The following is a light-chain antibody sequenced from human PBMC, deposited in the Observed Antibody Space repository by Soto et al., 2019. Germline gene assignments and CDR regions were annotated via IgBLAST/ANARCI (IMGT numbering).Light chain of an antibody. CDR2: DTS. V-gene: IGKV3-11*01. Sequence: EIVLTQSPATLSLSPGERATLSCGASQSVSSYLAWYQQKPGQAPRLLIYDTSNRATGIPARFSGSGSGTDFTLTISSLEPEDFAVYYCQQYGTSPYTFGQGTKLEIK. CDR1: QSVSSY. J-gene: IGKJ2*01. CDR3: QQYGTSPYT.